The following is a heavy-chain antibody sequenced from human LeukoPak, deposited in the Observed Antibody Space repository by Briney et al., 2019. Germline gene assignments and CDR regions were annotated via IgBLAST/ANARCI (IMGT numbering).Heavy chain of an antibody. CDR2: IYHNGGT. CDR1: GASVSSGSYY. D-gene: IGHD6-19*01. V-gene: IGHV4-61*01. Sequence: PSETLSLTCSVSGASVSSGSYYWSWIRQPPGKGLEWIGYIYHNGGTNYNPSLQSRLTISVDTSKNQFSLKLSSVTAADTAVYYCARHLRAVAGGRYFDYRGQGTQVTVSS. J-gene: IGHJ4*02. CDR3: ARHLRAVAGGRYFDY.